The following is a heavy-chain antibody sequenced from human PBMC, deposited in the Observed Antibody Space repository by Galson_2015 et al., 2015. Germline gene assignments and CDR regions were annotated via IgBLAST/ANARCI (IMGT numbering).Heavy chain of an antibody. CDR1: GYTFTSYY. J-gene: IGHJ6*02. D-gene: IGHD4-23*01. Sequence: SVKVSCKASGYTFTSYYMHWVRQAPGQGLEWMGGIIPIFGTANYAQKFQGRVTITADESTSTAYMELSSLRSEDTAVYYCARGEAVVTGGQYYYGMDVWGQGTTVTVSS. V-gene: IGHV1-69*13. CDR2: IIPIFGTA. CDR3: ARGEAVVTGGQYYYGMDV.